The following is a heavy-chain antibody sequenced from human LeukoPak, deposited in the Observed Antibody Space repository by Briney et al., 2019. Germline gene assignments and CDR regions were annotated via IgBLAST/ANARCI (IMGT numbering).Heavy chain of an antibody. CDR3: ARDGTSVWFGELFDY. J-gene: IGHJ4*02. Sequence: PGGSLRLSCAASGFTFSSYSMNWVRQAPGKGLEWVSYISSSSSTIYYADSVKGRFTISRDNAKNPLYLQMNSLRDEDTAVYYCARDGTSVWFGELFDYWGQGTLVTVSS. D-gene: IGHD3-10*01. CDR2: ISSSSSTI. V-gene: IGHV3-48*02. CDR1: GFTFSSYS.